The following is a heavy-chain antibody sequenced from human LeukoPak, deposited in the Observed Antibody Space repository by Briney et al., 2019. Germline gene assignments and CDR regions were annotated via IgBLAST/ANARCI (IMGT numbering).Heavy chain of an antibody. Sequence: GGSLRLSCAASGFTVSSNYMSWVRQAPGKGLEWVSVIYSGGSTYYADSVKGRFTISRDNSKNTLYLQMNSLRAEDTAVYYCAKALPRRAAAGQNYFDYWGQGTLVTVSS. CDR2: IYSGGST. CDR3: AKALPRRAAAGQNYFDY. D-gene: IGHD6-13*01. J-gene: IGHJ4*02. CDR1: GFTVSSNY. V-gene: IGHV3-53*01.